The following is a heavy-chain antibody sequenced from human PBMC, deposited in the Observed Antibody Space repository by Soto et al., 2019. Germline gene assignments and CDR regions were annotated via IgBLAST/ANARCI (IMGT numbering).Heavy chain of an antibody. V-gene: IGHV3-30-3*01. CDR3: ARDREAAAGNYLDY. D-gene: IGHD6-13*01. Sequence: PGGSLRLSCAASGFTFSSYAMHWVRQAPGKGLEWVAVISYDGSNKYYADSVKGRFTISRDNSKNTLYLQMNSLRAEDTAVYYCARDREAAAGNYLDYWGQGTLVTVSS. J-gene: IGHJ4*02. CDR1: GFTFSSYA. CDR2: ISYDGSNK.